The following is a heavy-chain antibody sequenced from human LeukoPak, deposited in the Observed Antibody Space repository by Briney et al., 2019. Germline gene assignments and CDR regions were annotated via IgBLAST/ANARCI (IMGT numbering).Heavy chain of an antibody. CDR1: GGTFSSYA. CDR3: ARKPRLDERYFDL. CDR2: IIPIFGTA. J-gene: IGHJ2*01. V-gene: IGHV1-69*01. D-gene: IGHD3/OR15-3a*01. Sequence: SVNVSCKASGGTFSSYAISWVRQAPGQGVEWMGGIIPIFGTANYAQKFQGRVTITADEPASTAYMELSSLRSEHTAVYYCARKPRLDERYFDLWGRGTLVTVSP.